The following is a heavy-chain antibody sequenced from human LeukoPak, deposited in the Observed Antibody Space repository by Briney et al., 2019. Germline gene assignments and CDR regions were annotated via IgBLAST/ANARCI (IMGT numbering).Heavy chain of an antibody. V-gene: IGHV3-30-3*01. CDR1: GFTFGHYA. Sequence: QSGGSLRLSCAASGFTFGHYAMQWVRQTPGKGLEWVALISYDGSNTYYADSVKGRFTISRDNSKNTLYSQNNHLRGQGTAVYYLEKDESSSLSFGFWGQGTLVTVSS. CDR2: ISYDGSNT. D-gene: IGHD6-13*01. J-gene: IGHJ4*02. CDR3: EKDESSSLSFGF.